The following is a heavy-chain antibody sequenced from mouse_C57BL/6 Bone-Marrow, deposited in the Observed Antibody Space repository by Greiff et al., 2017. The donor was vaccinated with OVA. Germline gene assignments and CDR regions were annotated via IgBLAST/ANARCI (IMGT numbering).Heavy chain of an antibody. Sequence: QVQLQQSGAELVRPGSSVKLSCKASGYTFTSYWMDWVKQRPGQGLEWIGNIYPSDSETHYNQKFKDKATLTVDKSSSTAYMQLSSLTSEDSAVYYCARWGSPLFDYWGQGTTLTVSS. D-gene: IGHD1-1*01. V-gene: IGHV1-61*01. CDR3: ARWGSPLFDY. CDR2: IYPSDSET. J-gene: IGHJ2*01. CDR1: GYTFTSYW.